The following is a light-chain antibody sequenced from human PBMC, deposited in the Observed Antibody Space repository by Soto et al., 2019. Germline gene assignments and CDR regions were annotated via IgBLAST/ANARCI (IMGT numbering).Light chain of an antibody. CDR3: AAWDDSLSGPV. V-gene: IGLV1-47*01. CDR2: RNN. CDR1: SSNVGSNY. J-gene: IGLJ2*01. Sequence: QSVLTQPPSASGTPGQRVTISCSGSSSNVGSNYVYWYQQFPGTAPKLLIYRNNKRPSGVPDRFSGSKSGTSASLAISGLRSEDEADYYCAAWDDSLSGPVFGGGTKVTVL.